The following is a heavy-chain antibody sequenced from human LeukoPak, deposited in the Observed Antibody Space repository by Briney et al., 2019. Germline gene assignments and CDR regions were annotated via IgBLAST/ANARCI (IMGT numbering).Heavy chain of an antibody. Sequence: ASVKVSCKASGYTFTGYYMHWVRQAPGRGLEWMGRINPNSGGPNYAQKFQGRVTMTRDTSISTACMWLSRLRADDTAVYYCARDPEGGDSSGYYRFDYWGQGTLVTVSS. CDR1: GYTFTGYY. V-gene: IGHV1-2*06. J-gene: IGHJ4*02. CDR2: INPNSGGP. CDR3: ARDPEGGDSSGYYRFDY. D-gene: IGHD3-22*01.